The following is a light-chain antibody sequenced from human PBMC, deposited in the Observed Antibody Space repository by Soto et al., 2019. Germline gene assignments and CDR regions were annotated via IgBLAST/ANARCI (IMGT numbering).Light chain of an antibody. V-gene: IGKV1-5*03. Sequence: DIQMTQSPSSLSASVGDRVTITCRASQSISNWLAWYQQRPGKAPSLLIYRASTLESGVPSRFSGSGSGTEFTLTISSLQPDDFATYYCQQYDSYSWTFGQGTKV. J-gene: IGKJ1*01. CDR3: QQYDSYSWT. CDR1: QSISNW. CDR2: RAS.